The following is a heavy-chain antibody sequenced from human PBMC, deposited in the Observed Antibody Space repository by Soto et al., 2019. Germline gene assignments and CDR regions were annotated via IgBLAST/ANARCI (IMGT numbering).Heavy chain of an antibody. CDR2: ISSGGTIT. Sequence: EVPLVESGGGLVQPGGSLRRSCAASGFTFSSYEMNWVRQAAGKGLEGVSYISSGGTITYNADSVKGRFTISRDNTKNALYLQMNSLRAEDTAVYYCARVLIPQRYYYYGMDVWGQGTTVTVSS. J-gene: IGHJ6*02. CDR1: GFTFSSYE. D-gene: IGHD1-1*01. V-gene: IGHV3-48*03. CDR3: ARVLIPQRYYYYGMDV.